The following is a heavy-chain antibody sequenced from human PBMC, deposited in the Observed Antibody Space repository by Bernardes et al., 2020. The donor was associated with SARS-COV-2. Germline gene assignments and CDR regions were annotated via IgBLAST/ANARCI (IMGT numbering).Heavy chain of an antibody. CDR3: ARQAFYGGPTH. CDR2: IYYSGST. CDR1: GGSIRSSSYY. Sequence: LSLTCTVSGGSIRSSSYYWGWIRQPPGKGLEWIGSIYYSGSTYYNPSLKSRVTISVDTSKNQFSLKLSSVTAADTAVYSCARQAFYGGPTHWGQGTLVTVSS. V-gene: IGHV4-39*01. J-gene: IGHJ4*02. D-gene: IGHD4-17*01.